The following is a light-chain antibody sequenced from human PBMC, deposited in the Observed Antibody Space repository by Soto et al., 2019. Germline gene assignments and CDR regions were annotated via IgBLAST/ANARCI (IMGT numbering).Light chain of an antibody. Sequence: EIVMTQSPATMSVSPGERATLSCRASQSVSSNLAWYQQKPGQAPSLLIYGASTRATGFPPRLSGSRSGSQCTLTITSLQSEDFSVYYCQQYNNWHPFTFGQGTKLEIK. CDR2: GAS. J-gene: IGKJ2*01. CDR1: QSVSSN. CDR3: QQYNNWHPFT. V-gene: IGKV3-15*01.